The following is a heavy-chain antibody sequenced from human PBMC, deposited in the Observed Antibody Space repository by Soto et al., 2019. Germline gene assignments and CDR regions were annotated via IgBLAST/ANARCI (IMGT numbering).Heavy chain of an antibody. D-gene: IGHD3-9*01. Sequence: GGSLRLSCAASGFTFSSYGMHWVRQAPGKGLEWVAVISYDGSSKYYADSVKGRFTISRDNSKNTLYLQMNSLRAEDTAVYYCARAKYDILTGYSAIDYWGQGTLVTVSS. J-gene: IGHJ4*02. CDR3: ARAKYDILTGYSAIDY. V-gene: IGHV3-30*03. CDR2: ISYDGSSK. CDR1: GFTFSSYG.